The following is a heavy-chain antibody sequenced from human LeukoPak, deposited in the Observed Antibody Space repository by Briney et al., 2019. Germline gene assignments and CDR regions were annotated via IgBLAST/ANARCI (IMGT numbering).Heavy chain of an antibody. CDR1: GFTFSSYP. J-gene: IGHJ4*02. CDR2: ITNDGGRT. D-gene: IGHD6-13*01. CDR3: VSEYSRSWYS. V-gene: IGHV3-64D*06. Sequence: GGSLRLSCSASGFTFSSYPMHWVRQAPGKGLEYVSAITNDGGRTFYADSVKGRFTIYRDNSKNALYLQISSLRTEDTAVYYCVSEYSRSWYSWGQGTLVSVPT.